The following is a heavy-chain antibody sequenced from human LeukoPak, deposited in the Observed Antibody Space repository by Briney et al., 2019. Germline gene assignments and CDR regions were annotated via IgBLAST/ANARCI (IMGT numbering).Heavy chain of an antibody. J-gene: IGHJ4*02. CDR1: GFTFSSYA. D-gene: IGHD2/OR15-2a*01. CDR2: ISGSGGST. Sequence: GGSLRLSCAASGFTFSSYAMSWVHQAPGKGLEWVSAISGSGGSTYYADSVKGRFTISRDNSKNTLYLQMNSLRAEDTAVYYCAKDGDYFPEYYFDYWGQGTLVTVSS. CDR3: AKDGDYFPEYYFDY. V-gene: IGHV3-23*01.